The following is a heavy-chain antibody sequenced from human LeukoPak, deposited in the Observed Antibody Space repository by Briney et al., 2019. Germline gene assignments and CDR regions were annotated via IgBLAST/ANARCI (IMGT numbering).Heavy chain of an antibody. V-gene: IGHV3-53*01. J-gene: IGHJ4*02. Sequence: PGGSLRLSCAASGFTVSSNYMSWVRQAPGKGLEWVSVIYSGGSTYYADSVKGRFTISRDNSKNTLYLQMNSLRAEDTAVYYCASLIAVATYYFDYWGQGTLVTVSS. D-gene: IGHD6-19*01. CDR1: GFTVSSNY. CDR2: IYSGGST. CDR3: ASLIAVATYYFDY.